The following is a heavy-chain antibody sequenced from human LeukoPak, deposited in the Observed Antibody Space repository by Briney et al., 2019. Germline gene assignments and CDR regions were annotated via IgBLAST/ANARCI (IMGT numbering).Heavy chain of an antibody. CDR3: AKYVSARGPPYALAV. CDR1: EFTFSSYA. CDR2: ISASGGNT. V-gene: IGHV3-23*01. D-gene: IGHD2/OR15-2a*01. J-gene: IGHJ6*02. Sequence: GGSLRLSCAASEFTFSSYAMQWVRQAPGRGLEWVSGISASGGNTWYADSVKGRFTISRDNSKNTLYLQMNSLRAEDTAVYYCAKYVSARGPPYALAVWGQGTTVTVSS.